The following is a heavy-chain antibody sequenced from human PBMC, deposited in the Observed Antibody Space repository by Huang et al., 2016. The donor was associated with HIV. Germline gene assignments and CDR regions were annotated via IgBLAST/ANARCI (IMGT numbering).Heavy chain of an antibody. V-gene: IGHV1-2*02. CDR1: GYTFTDSN. Sequence: QVQLVQSGAAVKNPGASVRVSCKASGYTFTDSNIHGVRQAPGQGLEWMGWINPKRGGTSYAQRFQGRITMTRDTTISTVHMDLRRIQSDDTAVYFCARDWSFGSSTSPADWGQGTLVTVSS. CDR3: ARDWSFGSSTSPAD. D-gene: IGHD6-6*01. J-gene: IGHJ4*02. CDR2: INPKRGGT.